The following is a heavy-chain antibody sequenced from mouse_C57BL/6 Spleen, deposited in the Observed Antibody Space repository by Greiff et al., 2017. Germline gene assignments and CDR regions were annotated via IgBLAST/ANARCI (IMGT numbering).Heavy chain of an antibody. CDR1: GYTFTSYW. J-gene: IGHJ3*01. Sequence: QVQLKQPGAELVKPGASVKMSCKASGYTFTSYWITWVKQRPGQGLEWIGDIYPGSGSTNYNEKFKSKATLTVDTSSSTAYMQLSSLTSEDSAVYYCAREGANWDPAYWGQGTLVTVSA. V-gene: IGHV1-55*01. D-gene: IGHD4-1*01. CDR2: IYPGSGST. CDR3: AREGANWDPAY.